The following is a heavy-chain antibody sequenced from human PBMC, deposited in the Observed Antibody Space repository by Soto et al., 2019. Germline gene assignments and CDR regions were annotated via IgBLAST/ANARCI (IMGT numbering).Heavy chain of an antibody. V-gene: IGHV1-2*02. D-gene: IGHD2-15*01. J-gene: IGHJ6*02. CDR3: ARDIVVVVAATKDGLDV. CDR1: GYTFTGYY. CDR2: INPNSGGT. Sequence: QVQLVQSGAEVKKPGASVKVSCKASGYTFTGYYMHWVRQAPGQGLEWMGWINPNSGGTNYAQKFQGRVTMTRDTSISTAYMELSRLRSDDTAVYYCARDIVVVVAATKDGLDVWGQGTTVTVSS.